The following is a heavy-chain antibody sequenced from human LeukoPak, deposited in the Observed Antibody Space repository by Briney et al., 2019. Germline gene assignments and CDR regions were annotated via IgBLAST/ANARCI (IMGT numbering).Heavy chain of an antibody. CDR2: ISSSGSTR. Sequence: GGSLRLSCAASGFTFSDYYMSWIRQAPGKGLEWVSYISSSGSTRYYADSVKGRFTISRDNAKNSLYLQMNSLRAEDTAVYYCATVGSSWYYYFDYWGQGTLVTVSS. CDR1: GFTFSDYY. J-gene: IGHJ4*02. V-gene: IGHV3-11*01. CDR3: ATVGSSWYYYFDY. D-gene: IGHD6-13*01.